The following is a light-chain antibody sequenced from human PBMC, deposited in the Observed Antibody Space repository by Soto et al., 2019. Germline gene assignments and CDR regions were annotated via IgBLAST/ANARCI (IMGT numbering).Light chain of an antibody. J-gene: IGKJ5*01. Sequence: EIVMTQSPATLSVSPGEKATRSCRASQSVSNNLAWFQQKPGQVPRLLIYGASNRATGIPDRYSGSGSGTDFTLTISRLEPEDFAVYYCQQYGSSITFGQGTRLEIK. CDR1: QSVSNN. CDR3: QQYGSSIT. CDR2: GAS. V-gene: IGKV3-20*01.